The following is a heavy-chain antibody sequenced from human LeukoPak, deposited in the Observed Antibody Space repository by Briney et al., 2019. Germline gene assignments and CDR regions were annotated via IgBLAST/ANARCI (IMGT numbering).Heavy chain of an antibody. D-gene: IGHD1-26*01. J-gene: IGHJ3*02. CDR1: GFTFSSYG. CDR2: IRYDGSNK. Sequence: GGSLRLSCAGSGFTFSSYGMHWVRQAPGKGLEWVAFIRYDGSNKYYADSVKGRFTISRDNSKNTLYLQMNSLRAEDTAVYYCAKDGTSLVAFDIWGQGTMVTVSS. CDR3: AKDGTSLVAFDI. V-gene: IGHV3-30*02.